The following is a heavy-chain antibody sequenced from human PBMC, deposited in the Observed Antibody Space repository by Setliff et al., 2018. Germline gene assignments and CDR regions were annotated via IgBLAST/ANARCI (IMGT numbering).Heavy chain of an antibody. J-gene: IGHJ4*02. CDR3: ARGRYFESSSYYFPFDY. D-gene: IGHD3-22*01. Sequence: PSETLSLTCAVYGGSFSGHHWCWIRQPPWKGLEWIGEINHSGSAYYNPSLKSRVTISLDTSKNQFSLKLSSVTAADTAVYYCARGRYFESSSYYFPFDYWGLGTLVTVSS. CDR2: INHSGSA. V-gene: IGHV4-34*01. CDR1: GGSFSGHH.